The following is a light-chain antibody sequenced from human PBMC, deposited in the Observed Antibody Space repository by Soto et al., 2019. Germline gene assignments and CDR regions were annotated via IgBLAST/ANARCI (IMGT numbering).Light chain of an antibody. CDR3: SSYSSSSTRKV. CDR2: DVS. CDR1: SSDVGGYNY. V-gene: IGLV2-14*01. Sequence: QSVLTQPASVSGSPGQSISISCTGASSDVGGYNYVSWYQQHPGKAPKLIIYDVSNRPSGVSNRFSGSKSGNTASLTISGLQAEDEADYYCSSYSSSSTRKVFGGGTKLTVL. J-gene: IGLJ2*01.